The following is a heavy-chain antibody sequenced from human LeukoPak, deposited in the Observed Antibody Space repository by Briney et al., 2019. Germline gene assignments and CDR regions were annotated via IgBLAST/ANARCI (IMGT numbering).Heavy chain of an antibody. J-gene: IGHJ5*02. V-gene: IGHV3-23*01. Sequence: GGSLRLSCAASGFTFSSYAMSWVRQAPGKGLEWVSAISGSGGSTYYADSVKGRFTISRDNSKNTLYLQMNSLRAEDTAVYYCAKGRKFKTSSSSNWFDPWGQGTLVTVSS. CDR1: GFTFSSYA. CDR3: AKGRKFKTSSSSNWFDP. CDR2: ISGSGGST. D-gene: IGHD6-13*01.